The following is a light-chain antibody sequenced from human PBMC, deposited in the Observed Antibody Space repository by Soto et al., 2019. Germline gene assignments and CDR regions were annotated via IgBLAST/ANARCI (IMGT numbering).Light chain of an antibody. CDR1: QSVSSNY. CDR2: GAS. CDR3: QQYDDSIT. J-gene: IGKJ5*01. V-gene: IGKV3-20*01. Sequence: EIVLTQSPDTLSLSPGESATLSCRASQSVSSNYLAWYQQKPGRAPRLLIYGASNRATGIPDKFSGSGSGTDVTLTISRLEPEDFAVFSCQQYDDSITFGQGTRLEIE.